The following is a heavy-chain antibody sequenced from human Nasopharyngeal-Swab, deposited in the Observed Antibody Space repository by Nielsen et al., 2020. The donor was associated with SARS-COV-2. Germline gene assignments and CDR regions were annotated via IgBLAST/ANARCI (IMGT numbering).Heavy chain of an antibody. D-gene: IGHD2-21*02. V-gene: IGHV4-59*02. Sequence: SETLSLTCTVSAASVTTYYWGWIRQSPGKGLEWIAYITDTGRTKYNPSLETRVTISQDTSRTRFSLRLTSVTAAGTAMYYCAGIPYGGGHSSYGWFDLWGQGILVTVSS. CDR3: AGIPYGGGHSSYGWFDL. CDR1: AASVTTYY. CDR2: ITDTGRT. J-gene: IGHJ5*02.